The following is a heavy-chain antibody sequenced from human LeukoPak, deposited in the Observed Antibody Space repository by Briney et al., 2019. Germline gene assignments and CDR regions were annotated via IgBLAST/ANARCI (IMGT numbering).Heavy chain of an antibody. J-gene: IGHJ4*02. CDR3: ARGGYSGYDFGTQFDY. CDR2: ISSSGSTI. Sequence: PGGSLRLSCAASGFTFSSYEMNWVRQAPGKGLEWVSYISSSGSTIYYADSVKGRFTISRDNAKNSLYLQMNSLRAEDTAVYYCARGGYSGYDFGTQFDYWGQGTLVTVSS. CDR1: GFTFSSYE. D-gene: IGHD5-12*01. V-gene: IGHV3-48*03.